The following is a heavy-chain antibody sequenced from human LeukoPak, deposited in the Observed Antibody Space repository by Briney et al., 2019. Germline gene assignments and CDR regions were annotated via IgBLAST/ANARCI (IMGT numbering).Heavy chain of an antibody. CDR3: ARDPVFFYYGMDV. J-gene: IGHJ6*02. Sequence: SVKLSCNASGGSFSSCAISWVRHAPGPGLGWEGRIIPILAIANYAQKFQGRVTITADKSTSTAHMELSSLRSEDTAVYCCARDPVFFYYGMDVWGQGTTVTVSS. V-gene: IGHV1-69*04. D-gene: IGHD2-8*01. CDR2: IIPILAIA. CDR1: GGSFSSCA.